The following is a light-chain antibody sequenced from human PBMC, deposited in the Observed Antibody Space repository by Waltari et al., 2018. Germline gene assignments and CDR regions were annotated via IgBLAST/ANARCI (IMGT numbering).Light chain of an antibody. CDR2: KVS. Sequence: DVVLTQSPLSLPVTLGQPASISCKSSQTLVHSDGNTYLAWFHQRPGQSPRRLIYKVSNRESGVPDRFSVSGSGTDFTLKISRVEAEDVGVYYCMQGTHWPLTFGGGTKVEMK. CDR1: QTLVHSDGNTY. V-gene: IGKV2-30*02. CDR3: MQGTHWPLT. J-gene: IGKJ4*01.